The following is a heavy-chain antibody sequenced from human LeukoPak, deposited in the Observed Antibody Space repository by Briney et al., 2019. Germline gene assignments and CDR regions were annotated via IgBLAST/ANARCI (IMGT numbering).Heavy chain of an antibody. CDR1: GFTFSSNS. J-gene: IGHJ6*03. D-gene: IGHD4-11*01. V-gene: IGHV3-21*01. CDR3: AKTPTTLTTAYYYMDV. Sequence: GGSLRLSCAASGFTFSSNSMNWVRQAPGKGLEWVSSISSSSSYIYYADSVKGRFTISRDNAKNSLYLQMNSLRAEDTAVYCCAKTPTTLTTAYYYMDVWGKGTTVTVSS. CDR2: ISSSSSYI.